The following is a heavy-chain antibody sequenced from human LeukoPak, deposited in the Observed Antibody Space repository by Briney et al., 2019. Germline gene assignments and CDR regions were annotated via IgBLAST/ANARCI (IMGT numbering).Heavy chain of an antibody. D-gene: IGHD3-10*01. Sequence: GGSLSLSCTASRFTFCSYSMNWVRQAPEKGVEWVSYISSSSTYIYYADSVKGRFTISRDTAKNSLYLQMNSLRAEDTAVYYCARDLSGGSGMDVWGQGTTVTVSS. CDR2: ISSSSTYI. J-gene: IGHJ6*02. CDR1: RFTFCSYS. V-gene: IGHV3-21*01. CDR3: ARDLSGGSGMDV.